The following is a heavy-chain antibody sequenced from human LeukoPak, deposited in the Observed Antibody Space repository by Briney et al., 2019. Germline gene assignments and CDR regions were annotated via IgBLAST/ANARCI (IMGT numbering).Heavy chain of an antibody. CDR1: GFTFSRHG. CDR3: AKDDGWIQFNS. CDR2: ISPGGDIT. V-gene: IGHV3-23*01. D-gene: IGHD5-18*01. J-gene: IGHJ4*02. Sequence: GGSLRLSCVGSGFTFSRHGLNWVRRAPGKGLEWVSGISPGGDITYYAESVKGRFFISRDNSKNTVILQMHSLRAEDTAIYHCAKDDGWIQFNSWGQGTLVTVSS.